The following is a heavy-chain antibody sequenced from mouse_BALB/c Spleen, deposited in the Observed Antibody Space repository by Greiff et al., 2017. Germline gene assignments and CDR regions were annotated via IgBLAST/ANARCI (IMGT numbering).Heavy chain of an antibody. CDR1: GFTFSSYG. CDR3: ARRLMITYAMDY. J-gene: IGHJ4*01. D-gene: IGHD2-4*01. Sequence: DVKLVESGGDLVKPGGSLKLSCAASGFTFSSYGMSWVRQTPDKRLEWVATISSGGSYTYYPDSVKGRFTISRDNAKNTLYLQMSSLKSEDTAMYYCARRLMITYAMDYWGQGTSVTVSS. CDR2: ISSGGSYT. V-gene: IGHV5-6*02.